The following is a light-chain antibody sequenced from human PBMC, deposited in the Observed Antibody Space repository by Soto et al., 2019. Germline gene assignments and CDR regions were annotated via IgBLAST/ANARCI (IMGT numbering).Light chain of an antibody. CDR1: GSDVGGYDY. V-gene: IGLV2-14*01. J-gene: IGLJ1*01. Sequence: QSVLTQPASVAGSPGQSITISRTGTGSDVGGYDYVSWYQQHPGKAPKLLIYEVSNRPSGISNRFSASKSGITASLTISGLQSEDEADYFCSSYTGTSTLVFGTGTKVTVL. CDR2: EVS. CDR3: SSYTGTSTLV.